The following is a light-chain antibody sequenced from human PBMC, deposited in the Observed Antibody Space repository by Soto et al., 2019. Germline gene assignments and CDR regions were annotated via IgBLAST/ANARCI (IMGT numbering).Light chain of an antibody. Sequence: QSVLTQPASVSGSPGQSITISCTGTGSDVGGYDYVSWYQHHPGKDPKVMIYEVTNRPSGVSNRFSGSKSGNTASLTISGLLAEDEADYYCSSYTSSSTYVFGTGTKVTVL. CDR3: SSYTSSSTYV. V-gene: IGLV2-14*01. CDR1: GSDVGGYDY. CDR2: EVT. J-gene: IGLJ1*01.